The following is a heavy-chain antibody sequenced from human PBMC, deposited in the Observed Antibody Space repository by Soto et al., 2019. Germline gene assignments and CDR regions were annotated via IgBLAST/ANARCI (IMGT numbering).Heavy chain of an antibody. Sequence: GGSLRLSCAASGFTFSSYWMSWVRQAPGKGLEWVANIKQDGSEKYYVDSVKGRFTISRDNAKNSLYLQMNSLRAEDTAVYYCAREMTLWFGETVCGMDVWGQGTTVTVSS. D-gene: IGHD3-10*01. CDR1: GFTFSSYW. CDR2: IKQDGSEK. CDR3: AREMTLWFGETVCGMDV. V-gene: IGHV3-7*05. J-gene: IGHJ6*02.